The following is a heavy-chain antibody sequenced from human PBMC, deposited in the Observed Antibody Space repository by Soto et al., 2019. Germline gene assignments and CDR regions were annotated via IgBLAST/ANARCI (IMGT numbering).Heavy chain of an antibody. D-gene: IGHD6-13*01. CDR3: AREVAADGTFREDVFDI. CDR1: GGTFSNHA. CDR2: IIPIFTTT. J-gene: IGHJ3*02. Sequence: QVHLGQSGAEVKKPGSSVKVSCKAPGGTFSNHAINWVRQAPGQGLEWMGRIIPIFTTTNYAQKFQGRVSMTADESTTTAYMELSSLKHDDTAVYYCAREVAADGTFREDVFDIWGQGTLVTVSS. V-gene: IGHV1-69*12.